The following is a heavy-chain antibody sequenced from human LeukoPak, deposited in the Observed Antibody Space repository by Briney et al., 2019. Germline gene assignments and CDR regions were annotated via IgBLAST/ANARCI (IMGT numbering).Heavy chain of an antibody. V-gene: IGHV1-69*01. Sequence: SVKVSCKASGGTFSSYAISWVRQPPGQGLEWMGGIIPIFGTANYAQKFQGRVTITADESTSTAYMELSSLRSEDTAVYYCARDRVFSGSYLVFFDYWGQGTLVTVSS. CDR3: ARDRVFSGSYLVFFDY. CDR1: GGTFSSYA. CDR2: IIPIFGTA. D-gene: IGHD1-26*01. J-gene: IGHJ4*02.